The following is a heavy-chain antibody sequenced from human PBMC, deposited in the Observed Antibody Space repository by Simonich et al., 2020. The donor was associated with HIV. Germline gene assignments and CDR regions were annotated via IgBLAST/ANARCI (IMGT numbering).Heavy chain of an antibody. CDR2: IKSDGSTT. V-gene: IGHV3-74*01. CDR3: ARVRGGVATTKGFDY. J-gene: IGHJ4*02. D-gene: IGHD1-26*01. CDR1: GFTFSSYW. Sequence: EVQLVESGGGLVQPGGSLRLSCAASGFTFSSYWMHWVRQAPGKGLVRVSRIKSDGSTTNYADSVRGRCHISRDNAKNTLYLQMSSLRAEDTAVYYCARVRGGVATTKGFDYWGQGTLVTVSS.